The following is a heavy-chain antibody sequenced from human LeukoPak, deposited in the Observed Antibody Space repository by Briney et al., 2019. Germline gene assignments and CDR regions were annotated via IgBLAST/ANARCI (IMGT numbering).Heavy chain of an antibody. CDR1: GFTFSSYW. D-gene: IGHD2-2*01. CDR2: IKQDGSEK. CDR3: ARGVRPVAMRNYFDY. J-gene: IGHJ4*02. V-gene: IGHV3-7*03. Sequence: GGSLRLSCAASGFTFSSYWMSWVRQAPGKGLEWVANIKQDGSEKYYVDSVKGRFTISRDNAKNSLYLQMNSLRAEDTAVYYCARGVRPVAMRNYFDYWGQGTLVTVSS.